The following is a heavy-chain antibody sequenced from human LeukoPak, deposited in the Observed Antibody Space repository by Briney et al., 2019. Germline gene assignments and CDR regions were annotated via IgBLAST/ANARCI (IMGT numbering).Heavy chain of an antibody. V-gene: IGHV1-3*01. Sequence: GASVKVSCKASGYTFTSYAMHWVRQAPGQRLEWMGWINAGNGNTKYSQKFQGRVTITRDTSASTAYMELSSPRSEDTAVYYCARDLLDLYYYYGMDVWGQGTTVTVSS. D-gene: IGHD1-1*01. CDR2: INAGNGNT. CDR3: ARDLLDLYYYYGMDV. J-gene: IGHJ6*02. CDR1: GYTFTSYA.